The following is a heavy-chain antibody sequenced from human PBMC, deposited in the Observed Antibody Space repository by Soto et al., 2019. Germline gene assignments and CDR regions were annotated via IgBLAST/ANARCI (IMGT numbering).Heavy chain of an antibody. V-gene: IGHV4-59*01. J-gene: IGHJ4*02. D-gene: IGHD1-26*01. CDR2: IYDSGST. CDR3: ARSGRKERVGCSDGWSYFAF. CDR1: DVSSIGYH. Sequence: TQPLSRTVGDVSSIGYHCRWILKTPRKRLGWIGNIYDSGSTNYNPSLKSRVTISLDASKNQLSLKLTSVSAEDTAVYYCARSGRKERVGCSDGWSYFAFWLQGTLVIVS.